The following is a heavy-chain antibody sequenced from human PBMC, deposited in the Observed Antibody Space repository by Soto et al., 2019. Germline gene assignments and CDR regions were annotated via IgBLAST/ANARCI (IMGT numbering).Heavy chain of an antibody. CDR2: IRGDGLDA. CDR3: ARDLVAGSGSMGH. Sequence: GGSLRLSCAASGFTFSSYAMSWVRQAPGKGLVWVSRIRGDGLDAGYADSVKGRFTISRDNAKNTLYLQMNSLRAEDTAVYYCARDLVAGSGSMGHWGQGALVTVSS. CDR1: GFTFSSYA. J-gene: IGHJ4*02. V-gene: IGHV3-74*01. D-gene: IGHD3-10*01.